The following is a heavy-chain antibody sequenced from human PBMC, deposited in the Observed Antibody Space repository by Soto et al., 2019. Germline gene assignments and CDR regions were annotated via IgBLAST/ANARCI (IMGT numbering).Heavy chain of an antibody. D-gene: IGHD5-12*01. CDR3: ASRGYSGYDQDSPLEDY. Sequence: ETLSLTCTVSGGSISSYYWSWIRQPPGKGLEWIGYIYYSGSTNYNPSLKSRVTISVDTSKNQFSLKLSSVTAADTAVYYCASRGYSGYDQDSPLEDYWGQGTLVTVSS. J-gene: IGHJ4*02. CDR2: IYYSGST. CDR1: GGSISSYY. V-gene: IGHV4-59*08.